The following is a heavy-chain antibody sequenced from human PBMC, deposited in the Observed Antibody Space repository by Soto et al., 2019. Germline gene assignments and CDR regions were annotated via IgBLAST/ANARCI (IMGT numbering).Heavy chain of an antibody. D-gene: IGHD2-21*01. CDR1: GFTFSGSS. Sequence: GGSLRLSCAASGFTFSGSSMHWVRQASGKGLEWVGRIRGKTDTYATAYAAPVRGRFTISRDDSKNTAYLQMNSLRAEDTAVYYCVGDLTIFDYWGQGTLVTVSS. J-gene: IGHJ4*02. V-gene: IGHV3-73*01. CDR3: VGDLTIFDY. CDR2: IRGKTDTYAT.